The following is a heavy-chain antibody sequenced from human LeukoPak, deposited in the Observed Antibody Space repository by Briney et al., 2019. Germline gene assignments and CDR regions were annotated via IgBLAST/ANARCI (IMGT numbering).Heavy chain of an antibody. J-gene: IGHJ4*02. D-gene: IGHD2-21*01. CDR3: ARDHSSLLWPTHYFDY. CDR1: GYTFTTYG. Sequence: GASVKVSCKASGYTFTTYGISWVRQAPGQGLEWMGWISAKNGNTNHAQKLQGRVTMTTDPFTSTAYMELRSLRSDDTAVYYCARDHSSLLWPTHYFDYWGQGTLVTVSS. CDR2: ISAKNGNT. V-gene: IGHV1-18*01.